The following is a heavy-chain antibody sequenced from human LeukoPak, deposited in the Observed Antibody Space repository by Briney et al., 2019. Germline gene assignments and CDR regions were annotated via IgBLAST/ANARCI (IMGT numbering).Heavy chain of an antibody. CDR2: INTKTGNP. CDR3: ARGGGGAVVPAV. J-gene: IGHJ4*02. V-gene: IGHV7-4-1*02. Sequence: ASVKVSCKASGGTFSSYAISWVRQAPGQGLEWMGWINTKTGNPTYAQGFTGRFVSSLETSVSTAHLQISSLKAEDTAVYYCARGGGGAVVPAVWGQGTLVTVSS. CDR1: GGTFSSYA. D-gene: IGHD2-2*01.